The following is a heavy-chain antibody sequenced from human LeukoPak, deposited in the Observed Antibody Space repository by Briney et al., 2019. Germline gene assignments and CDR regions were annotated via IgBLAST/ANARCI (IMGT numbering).Heavy chain of an antibody. Sequence: ASVKVSCKASGYTFTSYDINWVRQATRPGLELMGWMNPNNGNTAYSQKFHGRVTITSNTSISTAYMQLRSLRSEDTAVYYCARGLRACSSNSCPLRYWGQGTLVTVSS. CDR2: MNPNNGNT. CDR3: ARGLRACSSNSCPLRY. V-gene: IGHV1-8*01. D-gene: IGHD2-2*01. CDR1: GYTFTSYD. J-gene: IGHJ4*02.